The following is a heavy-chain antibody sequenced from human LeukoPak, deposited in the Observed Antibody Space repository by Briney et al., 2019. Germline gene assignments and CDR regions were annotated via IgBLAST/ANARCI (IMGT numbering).Heavy chain of an antibody. Sequence: GGSLRLSCVASGFTFSSHDMHWVRQAPGKGLEWVSGIGTVGDTYYPGSVRGRFTISRENARNSLYLQMNSLRVGDTAVYYCARRGKNYGDFPMDVWGQGTTVTVSS. CDR2: IGTVGDT. D-gene: IGHD4-17*01. CDR3: ARRGKNYGDFPMDV. J-gene: IGHJ6*02. CDR1: GFTFSSHD. V-gene: IGHV3-13*01.